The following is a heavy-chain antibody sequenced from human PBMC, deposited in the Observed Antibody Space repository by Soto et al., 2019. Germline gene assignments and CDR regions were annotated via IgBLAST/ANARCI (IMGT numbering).Heavy chain of an antibody. CDR3: ARRETYFAFDD. V-gene: IGHV4-30-2*01. J-gene: IGHJ4*02. CDR1: GGSISSGGYS. Sequence: PSETLSLTCAVSGGSISSGGYSWSWIRQPPGKGLEWIGYIYHTGSTYHNPSLERRVTMSVDTSKNHFSLDLSSVTAADTAVYYCARRETYFAFDDWGQGTLVTVSS. D-gene: IGHD1-26*01. CDR2: IYHTGST.